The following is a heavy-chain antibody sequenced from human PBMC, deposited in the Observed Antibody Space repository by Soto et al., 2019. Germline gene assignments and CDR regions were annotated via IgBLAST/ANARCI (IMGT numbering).Heavy chain of an antibody. CDR3: ARDAGGLLWFGELSRDYYMDV. CDR1: GFTFSSYS. D-gene: IGHD3-10*01. Sequence: GGSLRLSCAASGFTFSSYSMNWVRQAPGKGLEWVSYISSSSSTIYYADSVKGRFTISRDNAKNSLYLQMNSLRAEDTAVYYCARDAGGLLWFGELSRDYYMDVWGKGTTVTVSS. CDR2: ISSSSSTI. J-gene: IGHJ6*03. V-gene: IGHV3-48*01.